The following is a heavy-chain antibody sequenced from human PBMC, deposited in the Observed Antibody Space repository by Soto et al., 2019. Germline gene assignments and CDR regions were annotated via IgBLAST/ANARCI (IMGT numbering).Heavy chain of an antibody. J-gene: IGHJ5*02. CDR3: AREPHKVECSGGSCFESAKFNWFDP. Sequence: PGGSLRLSCAASGFTFSSYCMHWVRQAPGKGLEWVAVIYHDGSKKDHVDSVKGRFTISRDNAENSLYLQMNSLTVEDTAVYYCAREPHKVECSGGSCFESAKFNWFDPWGQGSLVTVS. V-gene: IGHV3-7*01. CDR1: GFTFSSYC. D-gene: IGHD2-15*01. CDR2: IYHDGSKK.